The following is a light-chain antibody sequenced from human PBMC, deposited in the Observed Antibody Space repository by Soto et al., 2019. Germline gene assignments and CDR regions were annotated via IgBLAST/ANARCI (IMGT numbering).Light chain of an antibody. J-gene: IGKJ5*01. CDR3: QQRSNWS. CDR1: QSVSSY. V-gene: IGKV3-11*01. CDR2: DAS. Sequence: EIVLTQSPATLSLSPGERATLSCRASQSVSSYLAWYQQKPGHAPRLLIYDASNRATGIPARFSGSGSGTDFTLTISSLEPEDFAVYYCQQRSNWSFGQGTRLEIK.